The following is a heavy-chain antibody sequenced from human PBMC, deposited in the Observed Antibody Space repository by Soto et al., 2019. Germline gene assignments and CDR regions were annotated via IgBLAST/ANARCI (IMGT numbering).Heavy chain of an antibody. J-gene: IGHJ4*02. D-gene: IGHD2-2*01. CDR2: INHSGST. CDR1: GGYFSGYY. Sequence: PSETLSLTCAVYGGYFSGYYWSLIRQPPGKGLEWIGEINHSGSTNYNPSLKSRVTISVDTSKNQFSLKLSSVTAADTAVYYCARGPTCSSTSCFFRLFDYWGQGTLVTVSS. CDR3: ARGPTCSSTSCFFRLFDY. V-gene: IGHV4-34*01.